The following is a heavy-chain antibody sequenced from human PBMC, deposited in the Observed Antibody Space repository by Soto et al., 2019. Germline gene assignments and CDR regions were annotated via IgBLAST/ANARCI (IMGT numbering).Heavy chain of an antibody. Sequence: PSETLSLTCSVTGDSIGSYSWGWIRQIPGKGLEWIGYIHYSGGTNYTPSLRSRVTISVESSKNQLSLNLTSLTAADTAVYYCARGGTYGSGVYNWFDPWGQGILVTVSS. CDR1: GDSIGSYS. J-gene: IGHJ5*02. CDR3: ARGGTYGSGVYNWFDP. CDR2: IHYSGGT. V-gene: IGHV4-59*01. D-gene: IGHD3-10*01.